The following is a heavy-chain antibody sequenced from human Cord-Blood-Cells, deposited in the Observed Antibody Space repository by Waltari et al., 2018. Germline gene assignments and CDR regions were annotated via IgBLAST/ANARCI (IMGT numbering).Heavy chain of an antibody. J-gene: IGHJ5*02. CDR2: INHSGST. CDR1: GGSFIGYF. D-gene: IGHD3-22*01. V-gene: IGHV4-34*01. Sequence: QLQLQQWGAGLLKPSETLSLTCAVYGGSFIGYFWSWLRRPPGKGLAWIGEINHSGSTNYNPSLKSRVTISVDTSKNQFSLKLSSVTAADTAVYYCARGLPYYYDSSGSRWFDPWGQGTLVTVSS. CDR3: ARGLPYYYDSSGSRWFDP.